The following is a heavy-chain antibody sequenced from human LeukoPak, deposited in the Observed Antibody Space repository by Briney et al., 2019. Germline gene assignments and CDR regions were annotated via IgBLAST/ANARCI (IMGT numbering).Heavy chain of an antibody. J-gene: IGHJ3*01. D-gene: IGHD5-24*01. V-gene: IGHV3-23*01. CDR2: IGSSGGST. Sequence: GGSLRLACAASGFNFITAAMTWVRQAPGKGLEWVSLIGSSGGSTYYADSVKGRFTISRDNSNHTLSLQMNSLRVEDTAIYYCVKDIQLSTWGLGTMVTVSS. CDR1: GFNFITAA. CDR3: VKDIQLST.